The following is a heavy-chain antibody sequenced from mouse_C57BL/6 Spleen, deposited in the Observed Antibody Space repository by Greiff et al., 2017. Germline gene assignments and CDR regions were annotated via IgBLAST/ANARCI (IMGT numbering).Heavy chain of an antibody. D-gene: IGHD2-5*01. V-gene: IGHV1-55*01. J-gene: IGHJ4*01. CDR3: ARVSNYVNYAMDY. Sequence: QVQLQQPGAELVKPGASVKMSCKASGYTFTSYWITWVKQRPGQGLEWIGDIYPGSGSTNYNEKFKSKATLTVDTSSSPAYMQLSTLTSEDSAVYYCARVSNYVNYAMDYWGQGTSVTVSS. CDR2: IYPGSGST. CDR1: GYTFTSYW.